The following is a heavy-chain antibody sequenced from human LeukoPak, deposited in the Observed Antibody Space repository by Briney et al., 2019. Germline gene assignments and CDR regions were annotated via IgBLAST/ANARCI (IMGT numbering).Heavy chain of an antibody. J-gene: IGHJ4*02. Sequence: KPSETLSLTCTVSGDSLKKYYWSCIRQSPGKGLEWVGYIYHSGNTNYNPSLNSRVSTSIDTSKNQISLKLNSVTAADTAVYLCARGNSGSGSYCVVQFDYWGQGTLVTVSS. D-gene: IGHD3-10*01. V-gene: IGHV4-59*12. CDR2: IYHSGNT. CDR1: GDSLKKYY. CDR3: ARGNSGSGSYCVVQFDY.